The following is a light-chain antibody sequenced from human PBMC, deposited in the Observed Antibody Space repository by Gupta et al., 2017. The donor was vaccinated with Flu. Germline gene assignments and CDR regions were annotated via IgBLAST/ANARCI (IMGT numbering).Light chain of an antibody. V-gene: IGLV7-46*01. J-gene: IGLJ3*02. Sequence: QAVVTQEPSLTVSPGGTVTLTCGSSTGAVTSGHYPYWFQQKPGQAPRTLIYDTRNKPSWTPARFSGSLLGGKAALTLSGAQPEDEAEYYCLLPYSGAAWVFGGGTKLTVL. CDR2: DTR. CDR1: TGAVTSGHY. CDR3: LLPYSGAAWV.